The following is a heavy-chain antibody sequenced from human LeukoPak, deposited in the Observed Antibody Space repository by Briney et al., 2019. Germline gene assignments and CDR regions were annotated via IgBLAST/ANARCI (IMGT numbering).Heavy chain of an antibody. Sequence: GGSLRLSCAASGFTLSSYWMSWVRQAPGKGLEWVANINQDGSEKYYVDSVRGRFTISRDNAKNSLYLQMNSLRAEDTAVYYCARRGCLDYWGQGTLVTVSS. CDR3: ARRGCLDY. CDR2: INQDGSEK. J-gene: IGHJ4*02. D-gene: IGHD6-19*01. V-gene: IGHV3-7*05. CDR1: GFTLSSYW.